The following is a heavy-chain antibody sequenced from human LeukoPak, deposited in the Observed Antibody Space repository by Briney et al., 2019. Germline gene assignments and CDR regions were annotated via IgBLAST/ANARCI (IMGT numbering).Heavy chain of an antibody. Sequence: PSETLSLTCTVSGDSISSPTYYWGWIRQPPGKGLEWIGTIYYSGSNYNNLSLKSRVTISVDASKNQFSLRLSSVTAADTAVYYCARLKTAAGKKYFDYWGQGTLVTVSS. D-gene: IGHD6-13*01. J-gene: IGHJ4*02. CDR3: ARLKTAAGKKYFDY. CDR1: GDSISSPTYY. CDR2: IYYSGSN. V-gene: IGHV4-39*01.